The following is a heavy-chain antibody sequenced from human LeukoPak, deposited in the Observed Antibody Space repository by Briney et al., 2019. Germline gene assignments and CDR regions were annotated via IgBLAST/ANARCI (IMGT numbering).Heavy chain of an antibody. CDR2: ISSSSSYI. CDR3: ARAAFSVVTHFDY. D-gene: IGHD4-23*01. CDR1: GFTFSSYS. V-gene: IGHV3-21*01. J-gene: IGHJ4*02. Sequence: GGSLRLSCAASGFTFSSYSMNWVRQAPGKGLEWVSSISSSSSYIYYADSVKGRFTISRDNSKNTLYLQMNSLRAEDTAVYYCARAAFSVVTHFDYWGQGTLVTVSS.